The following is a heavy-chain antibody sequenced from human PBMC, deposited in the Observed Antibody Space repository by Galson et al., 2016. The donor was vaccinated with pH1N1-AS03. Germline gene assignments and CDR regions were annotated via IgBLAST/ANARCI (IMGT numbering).Heavy chain of an antibody. CDR3: ARVGKYFAFWSGYSDFDY. J-gene: IGHJ4*02. D-gene: IGHD3-3*01. CDR1: GYSISSGYY. Sequence: SETLSLTCAVSGYSISSGYYWGWIRQPPGKGLEWIGSIYHSWSTYYNPSLMSRVTISVDTSKNRFSLKVTSVTAADTAVSYCARVGKYFAFWSGYSDFDYWGRGTLVTVSS. V-gene: IGHV4-38-2*01. CDR2: IYHSWST.